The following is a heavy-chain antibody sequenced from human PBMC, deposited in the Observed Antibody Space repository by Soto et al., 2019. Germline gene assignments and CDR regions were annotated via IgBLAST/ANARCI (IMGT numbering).Heavy chain of an antibody. Sequence: SETLSLTCAVSGYSINSDYYWGWIRQPPGKGLEWIGGVDHSGRTYYSPSLRSRLTIFIDTSKNQFSLRLTSVTAADTAMYFCAKKGYYPSGKINLFDSWGPGTLVTVSS. CDR1: GYSINSDYY. V-gene: IGHV4-38-2*01. CDR2: VDHSGRT. D-gene: IGHD3-10*01. CDR3: AKKGYYPSGKINLFDS. J-gene: IGHJ4*02.